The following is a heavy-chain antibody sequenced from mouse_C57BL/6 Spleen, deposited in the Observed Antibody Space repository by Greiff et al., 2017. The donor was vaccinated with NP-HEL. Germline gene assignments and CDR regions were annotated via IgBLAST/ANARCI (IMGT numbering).Heavy chain of an antibody. J-gene: IGHJ1*03. Sequence: EVQLQQSGPELVKPGASVKISCKASGYSFTGYYMNWVKQSPEKSLEWIGEINPSTGGTTYNQKFKAKATLTVDKSSSTAYMQLKSLTSEDSAVYYCANYGSSSYWYFDVWGTGTTVTVSS. V-gene: IGHV1-42*01. CDR3: ANYGSSSYWYFDV. CDR1: GYSFTGYY. D-gene: IGHD1-1*01. CDR2: INPSTGGT.